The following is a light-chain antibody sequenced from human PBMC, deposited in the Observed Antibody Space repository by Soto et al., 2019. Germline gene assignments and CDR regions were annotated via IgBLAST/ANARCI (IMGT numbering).Light chain of an antibody. V-gene: IGKV3-15*01. CDR2: GAS. J-gene: IGKJ1*01. CDR3: QQYNKGPVT. CDR1: QSVSRN. Sequence: EIVMTQSPATLSVAPGGRATLSCRASQSVSRNLAWYQQIPGQAPRLLFYGASTRATNIPDRFSGGGSGTEFTLTISSLQSEDFAVSYCQQYNKGPVTFGQGTKVDIK.